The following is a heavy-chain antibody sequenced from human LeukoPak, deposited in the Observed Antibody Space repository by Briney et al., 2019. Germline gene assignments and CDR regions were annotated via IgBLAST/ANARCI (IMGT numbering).Heavy chain of an antibody. CDR3: ARIKEIVVGPAAGGDAFDI. CDR1: GYSFTSYW. CDR2: FFPGDSDT. J-gene: IGHJ3*02. V-gene: IGHV5-51*01. D-gene: IGHD2-2*01. Sequence: GESLKISCKGSGYSFTSYWFAWVRQMPGKGLGWMGIFFPGDSDTRYSTPFQGQVTISPDKSIRTPYQQWSSLTDSDTAMYYYARIKEIVVGPAAGGDAFDICGQGTMVTVSS.